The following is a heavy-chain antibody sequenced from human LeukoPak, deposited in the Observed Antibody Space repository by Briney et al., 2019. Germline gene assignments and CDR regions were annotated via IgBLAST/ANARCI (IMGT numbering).Heavy chain of an antibody. CDR2: INPNSGGT. CDR3: AYVGATRWFDP. D-gene: IGHD1-26*01. V-gene: IGHV1-2*06. J-gene: IGHJ5*02. CDR1: GYTFTGYY. Sequence: ASVKVSCKASGYTFTGYYMHWVRQAPGQGLEWMGRINPNSGGTNSAQKFQGRVTMTSDTSINTAYMELSRLRSDDTAVYYCAYVGATRWFDPWGQGTLVTVSS.